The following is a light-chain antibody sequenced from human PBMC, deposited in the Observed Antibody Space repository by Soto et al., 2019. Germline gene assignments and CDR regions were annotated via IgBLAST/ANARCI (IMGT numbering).Light chain of an antibody. Sequence: QSALTQPASVSGSPGQSITISCTGTSSDIGGYNYVSWYQQHPGQAPKLMIYDVTNRPSGVSNRFSGSKSGNTASLTISGLQAEDEADYYCSSPTSSSFYVFGTGTKLTVL. V-gene: IGLV2-14*03. CDR1: SSDIGGYNY. CDR2: DVT. CDR3: SSPTSSSFYV. J-gene: IGLJ1*01.